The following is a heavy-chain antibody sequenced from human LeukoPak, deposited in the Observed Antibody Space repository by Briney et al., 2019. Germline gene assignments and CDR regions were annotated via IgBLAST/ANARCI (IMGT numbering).Heavy chain of an antibody. Sequence: GGSLRLSCAASGFIFSDYYMSWIRQAPGKGLEWVSYISSSSSYTNYADSVKGRFTISGDNAKNSLYLQMNSLRAEDTAVYYCARVYAPSGYGAYYFDFWGQGTLVTVSS. CDR3: ARVYAPSGYGAYYFDF. J-gene: IGHJ4*02. D-gene: IGHD5-12*01. V-gene: IGHV3-11*06. CDR1: GFIFSDYY. CDR2: ISSSSSYT.